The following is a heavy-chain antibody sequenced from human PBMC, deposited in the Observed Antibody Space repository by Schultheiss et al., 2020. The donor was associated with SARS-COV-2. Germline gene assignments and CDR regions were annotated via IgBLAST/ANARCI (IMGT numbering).Heavy chain of an antibody. J-gene: IGHJ6*02. D-gene: IGHD4-11*01. V-gene: IGHV3-30*04. CDR2: IWYDGSNK. CDR3: AREHDYSNHEYYYYGMDV. CDR1: GFTFSSYA. Sequence: GGSLRLSCAASGFTFSSYAMHWVRQAPGKGLEWVAIIWYDGSNKYYADSVKGRFTISRDNSKNTLYLQMNSLRAEDTAVYYCAREHDYSNHEYYYYGMDVWGQGTTVTVSS.